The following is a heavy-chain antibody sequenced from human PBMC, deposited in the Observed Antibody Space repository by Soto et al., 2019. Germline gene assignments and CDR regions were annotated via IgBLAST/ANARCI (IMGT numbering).Heavy chain of an antibody. D-gene: IGHD3-9*01. V-gene: IGHV3-48*01. CDR2: ISSSSSTI. J-gene: IGHJ6*03. CDR1: GFTFSSYS. CDR3: ARESLTLRYFDWPTRSQKIVYYYYMDV. Sequence: EVQLVESGGGLVQPGGSLRLSCAASGFTFSSYSMNWVRQAPGKGLEWVSYISSSSSTIYYADSVKGRFTISRDNAKNSLYLHMNRLRAEDTAVYYCARESLTLRYFDWPTRSQKIVYYYYMDVWGKGTTVTVSS.